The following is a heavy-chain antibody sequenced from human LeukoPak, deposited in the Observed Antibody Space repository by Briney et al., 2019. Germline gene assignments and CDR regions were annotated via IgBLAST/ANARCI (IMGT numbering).Heavy chain of an antibody. CDR1: GFTFSSYG. CDR2: ISHDAKST. J-gene: IGHJ4*02. Sequence: GGSLRLSCAASGFTFSSYGMHWVRQVPGKGLEWVTVISHDAKSTYHVDSVKGRFTVSRDNAKNSMYVQMNSLRAEDTAVYYCAREIVGATLRYFDYWGQGTLVTVSS. V-gene: IGHV3-33*08. D-gene: IGHD1-26*01. CDR3: AREIVGATLRYFDY.